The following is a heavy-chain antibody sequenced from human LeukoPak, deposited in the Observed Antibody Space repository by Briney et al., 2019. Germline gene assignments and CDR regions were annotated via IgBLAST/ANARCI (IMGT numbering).Heavy chain of an antibody. V-gene: IGHV3-49*04. CDR2: IRSKAYGGTT. J-gene: IGHJ5*02. CDR3: TSDVVVPAASRDWFDP. D-gene: IGHD2-2*01. Sequence: GGSLRLSCTASGFTFGDYAMSWVRQAPGKGLEWVGFIRSKAYGGTTGYAASVKGRFTISRDDSKSIAYLQMNSLKTEDTAVYYCTSDVVVPAASRDWFDPWGQGTLVTVSS. CDR1: GFTFGDYA.